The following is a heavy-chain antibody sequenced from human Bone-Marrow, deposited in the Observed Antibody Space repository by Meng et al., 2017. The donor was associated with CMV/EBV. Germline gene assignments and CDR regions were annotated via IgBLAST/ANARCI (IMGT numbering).Heavy chain of an antibody. Sequence: SETLSPTCTVSGGSISSSSYYWGWIRQPPGKGLEWIGSIYYSGSTYYNPSLKSRVTISVDTSKNQFSLKLSSVTAADTAVYYCARDEGGYFDYWGQGTLVTVSS. CDR2: IYYSGST. J-gene: IGHJ4*02. CDR1: GGSISSSSYY. CDR3: ARDEGGYFDY. V-gene: IGHV4-39*07.